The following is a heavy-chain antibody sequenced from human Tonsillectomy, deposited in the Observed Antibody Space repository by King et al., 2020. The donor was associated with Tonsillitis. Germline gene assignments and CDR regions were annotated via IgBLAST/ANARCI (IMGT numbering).Heavy chain of an antibody. D-gene: IGHD3-3*01. V-gene: IGHV4-31*03. CDR1: DVSISSSAYY. J-gene: IGHJ2*01. Sequence: QLQESGPGLVKPSQTLSLTCTVSDVSISSSAYYWTWIRQLPGKGLECIGYISYTGSTYYSPSLKSRLTISVDTSKNQFSLRLSSVTAADTAVYYCAIDVYYDSSFDVWGRGTLVTVSS. CDR3: AIDVYYDSSFDV. CDR2: ISYTGST.